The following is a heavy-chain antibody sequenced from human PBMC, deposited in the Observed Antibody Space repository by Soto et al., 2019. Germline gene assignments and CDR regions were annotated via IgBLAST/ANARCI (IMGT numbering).Heavy chain of an antibody. J-gene: IGHJ5*02. CDR2: INPSGGST. CDR3: ARRDMDTAMVATWFDP. V-gene: IGHV1-46*03. D-gene: IGHD5-18*01. Sequence: ASVKVSCKASGYTFTSYYMHWVRQAPGQGLEWMGIINPSGGSTSYAQKFQGRVTMTRDTSTSTVYMELSSLRSEDTAVYYCARRDMDTAMVATWFDPWGQGTLVTVSS. CDR1: GYTFTSYY.